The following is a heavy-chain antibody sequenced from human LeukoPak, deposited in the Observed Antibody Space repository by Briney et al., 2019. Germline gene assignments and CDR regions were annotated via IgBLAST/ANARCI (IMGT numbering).Heavy chain of an antibody. CDR3: ARVGSSGWYVHPTLDY. J-gene: IGHJ4*02. Sequence: GASVKVSCKASGYTFSDYYIHWVRQAPGQGLEWMAWINPSNGDTNYAQKFQGRVTMTRDTSISTVYMELTRLISDDTAVYYCARVGSSGWYVHPTLDYWGQGTLVTVSS. V-gene: IGHV1-2*02. CDR1: GYTFSDYY. CDR2: INPSNGDT. D-gene: IGHD6-19*01.